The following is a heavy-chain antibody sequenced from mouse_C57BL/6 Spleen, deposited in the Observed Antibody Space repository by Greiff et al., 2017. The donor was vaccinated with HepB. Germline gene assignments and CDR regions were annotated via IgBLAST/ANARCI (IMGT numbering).Heavy chain of an antibody. CDR2: IYPGDGDT. Sequence: VQLQQSGPELVKPGASVKISCKASGYAFSSSWMNWVKQRPGKGLEWIGRIYPGDGDTNYNGKFKGKATLTADKSSSTAYMQLSSLTSEDSAVYFCASPDGYSAGFAYWGQGTLVTVSA. V-gene: IGHV1-82*01. D-gene: IGHD2-3*01. J-gene: IGHJ3*01. CDR3: ASPDGYSAGFAY. CDR1: GYAFSSSW.